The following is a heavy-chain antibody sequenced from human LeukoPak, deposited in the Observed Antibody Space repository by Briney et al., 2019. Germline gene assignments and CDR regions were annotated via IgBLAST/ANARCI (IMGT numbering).Heavy chain of an antibody. CDR3: ARWGAGSRHFYL. J-gene: IGHJ2*01. CDR2: ISYSGNP. D-gene: IGHD6-19*01. V-gene: IGHV4-59*01. Sequence: SETLSLTCTVSGGSISSYYWNWIRQPPEKGLEWIGYISYSGNPNYNPSLNSRITISVDTSKNQFSLNLNSVTAADRAVYYCARWGAGSRHFYLWGRGTLVTVSS. CDR1: GGSISSYY.